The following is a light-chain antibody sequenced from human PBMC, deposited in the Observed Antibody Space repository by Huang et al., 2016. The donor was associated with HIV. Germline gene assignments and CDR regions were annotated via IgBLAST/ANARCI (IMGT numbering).Light chain of an antibody. CDR3: QQTYSSLYT. J-gene: IGKJ2*01. Sequence: DIQMTQSPSSLSASIGDRVTITCRAIRSINTDLNWYQQKPGEAPKLLIFAEYILRSGVPSRFTGSGSGTEFTLTISSLQPEDFAIYYCQQTYSSLYTFGQGTKLEIK. V-gene: IGKV1-39*01. CDR2: AEY. CDR1: RSINTD.